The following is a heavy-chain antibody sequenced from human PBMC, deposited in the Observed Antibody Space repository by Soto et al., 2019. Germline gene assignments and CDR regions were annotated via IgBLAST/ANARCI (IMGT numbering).Heavy chain of an antibody. D-gene: IGHD2-2*01. V-gene: IGHV1-3*01. J-gene: IGHJ3*02. CDR2: INAGDGNT. CDR1: GGTFSSYA. Sequence: ASVKVSCKASGGTFSSYAISWVRQAPGQGLEWMGWINAGDGNTKYSQKFQGRVTITRDTSASTAYMELSSLRSEDTAVYYCARGSAAGRAFDIWGQGTMVTVSS. CDR3: ARGSAAGRAFDI.